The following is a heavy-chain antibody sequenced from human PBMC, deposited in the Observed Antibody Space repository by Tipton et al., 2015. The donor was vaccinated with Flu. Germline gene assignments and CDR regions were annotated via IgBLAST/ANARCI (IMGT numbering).Heavy chain of an antibody. J-gene: IGHJ5*02. CDR2: INQDGSEE. CDR3: ARFAGGP. D-gene: IGHD3-16*01. V-gene: IGHV3-7*01. CDR1: GFTFATYW. Sequence: SLRLSCSASGFTFATYWMNWVRQAPGKGLEWVAHINQDGSEESYVESVKGRFTISRDNARNSLYLQMNSLRAEDTAVYHCARFAGGPWGQGTLVTVSS.